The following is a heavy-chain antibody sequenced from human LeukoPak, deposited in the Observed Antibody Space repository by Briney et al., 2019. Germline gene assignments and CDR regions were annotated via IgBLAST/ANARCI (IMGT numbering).Heavy chain of an antibody. Sequence: PGGSLKLSCAASGFTFSGSAMHWVRQASGKGLEWVGRIRSKANSYATAYAASVKGRFTISRDNPKNTLYLQMNSLRAEDTAVYFCAKRGVVIRVILVGFHKEAYYFDSWGQEPWSPSPQ. V-gene: IGHV3-73*01. D-gene: IGHD3-22*01. J-gene: IGHJ4*01. CDR1: GFTFSGSA. CDR3: AKRGVVIRVILVGFHKEAYYFDS. CDR2: IRSKANSYAT.